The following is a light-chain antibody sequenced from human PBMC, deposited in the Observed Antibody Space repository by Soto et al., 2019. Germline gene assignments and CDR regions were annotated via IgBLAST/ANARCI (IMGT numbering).Light chain of an antibody. CDR3: QQYYSTPPLWT. J-gene: IGKJ1*01. V-gene: IGKV4-1*01. Sequence: DIVMTQSPDSLAVSLGERATINCKSSQSVLYSSNNKNYLAWYQQKPGQHPKLLIYWASTRESGVPDRFSGSGSGTDFTLTISSLQAEDVAVYYCQQYYSTPPLWTFGRGTKVEIK. CDR1: QSVLYSSNNKNY. CDR2: WAS.